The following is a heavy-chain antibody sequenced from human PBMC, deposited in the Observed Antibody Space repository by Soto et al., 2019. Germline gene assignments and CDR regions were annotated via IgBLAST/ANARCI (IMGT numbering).Heavy chain of an antibody. CDR2: ISSSSSYT. V-gene: IGHV3-11*06. CDR1: GFTFSDYY. CDR3: AREGDTVTTWYDY. J-gene: IGHJ4*02. Sequence: QVQLVESGGGLVKPGGSLRLFCAASGFTFSDYYMSWIRQAPGKGLEWVSYISSSSSYTNYADSVKGRFTISRDNAKNSLYLQMNSLRAEDTAVYYCAREGDTVTTWYDYWGQGTLVTVSS. D-gene: IGHD4-17*01.